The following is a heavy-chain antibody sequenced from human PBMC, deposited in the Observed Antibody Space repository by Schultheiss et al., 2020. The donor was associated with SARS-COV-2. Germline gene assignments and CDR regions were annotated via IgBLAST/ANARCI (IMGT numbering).Heavy chain of an antibody. D-gene: IGHD5-24*01. J-gene: IGHJ4*02. CDR2: ISSSSTTI. Sequence: GESLKISCAASGFTFSTYSMDWVRQAPGKGLEWVSYISSSSTTIYYADSVKGRFTISRDNAKNSLDLQMNSLRVDDTAVYYCVKEGEEMGTSWGQGTLVTVSS. CDR3: VKEGEEMGTS. V-gene: IGHV3-48*04. CDR1: GFTFSTYS.